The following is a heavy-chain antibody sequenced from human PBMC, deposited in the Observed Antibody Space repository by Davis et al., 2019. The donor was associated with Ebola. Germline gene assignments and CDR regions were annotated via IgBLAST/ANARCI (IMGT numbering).Heavy chain of an antibody. Sequence: ASVKVSCKASGYTFTSYGISWVRQAPGQGLEWMGWISAYNGNTNYAQKLQGRVTMTTDTSTSTAFMELRSLRSDDTAVYYCARDGQRNQYYDVLTGYHYYSMDVWGQGTTVTVSS. J-gene: IGHJ6*02. V-gene: IGHV1-18*01. CDR3: ARDGQRNQYYDVLTGYHYYSMDV. CDR1: GYTFTSYG. CDR2: ISAYNGNT. D-gene: IGHD3-9*01.